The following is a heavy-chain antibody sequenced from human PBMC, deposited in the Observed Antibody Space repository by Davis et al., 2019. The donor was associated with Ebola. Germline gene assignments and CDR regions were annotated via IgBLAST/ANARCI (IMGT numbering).Heavy chain of an antibody. D-gene: IGHD2/OR15-2a*01. CDR1: GFNFGTFA. J-gene: IGHJ2*01. CDR2: ISGRRPST. V-gene: IGHV3-23*01. Sequence: GGSLRLSCVASGFNFGTFAMSWARQAPGKGLECVSVISGRRPSTYYADSVKGRFTISRDNSKNTLYLQVNSLRPEDTAFYYCARDSIRRRRHWYFDLWGRGTLVTVSS. CDR3: ARDSIRRRRHWYFDL.